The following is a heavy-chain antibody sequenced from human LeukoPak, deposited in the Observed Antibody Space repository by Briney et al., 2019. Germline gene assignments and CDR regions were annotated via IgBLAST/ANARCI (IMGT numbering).Heavy chain of an antibody. J-gene: IGHJ4*02. CDR2: IADDGGVK. V-gene: IGHV3-30*03. Sequence: AGSLRLSCVASGITFSRHGMDWVRQAPGKGLEWVAVIADDGGVKQYADSVKGRFTVSRDNSKSTLYLQMNGLSVEDTAIYYCAREATWGEWYFDHWGQGTPVTVSS. D-gene: IGHD3-3*01. CDR1: GITFSRHG. CDR3: AREATWGEWYFDH.